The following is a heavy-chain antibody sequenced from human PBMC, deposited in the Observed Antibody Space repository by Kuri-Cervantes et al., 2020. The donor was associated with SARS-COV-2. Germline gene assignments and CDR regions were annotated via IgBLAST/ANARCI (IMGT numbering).Heavy chain of an antibody. Sequence: SETLSLTCTVSGGSISSSSYYWGWIRQPPGKGLEWIGSIYYSGSTYYTPSLKSRVTISVDTSKNQFILQLSSVTAAAAAVYYCASTGFDYYYYYYMDVWGKGTTVTVSS. CDR1: GGSISSSSYY. D-gene: IGHD3-9*01. J-gene: IGHJ6*03. CDR2: IYYSGST. CDR3: ASTGFDYYYYYYMDV. V-gene: IGHV4-39*01.